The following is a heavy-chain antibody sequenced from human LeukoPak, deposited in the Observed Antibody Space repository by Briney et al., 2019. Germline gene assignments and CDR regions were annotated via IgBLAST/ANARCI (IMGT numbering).Heavy chain of an antibody. V-gene: IGHV3-48*03. D-gene: IGHD2-2*01. CDR1: GFTFSSYE. Sequence: GGSLRLSCAASGFTFSSYEMNWVRQAPGEGLEWVSYISSSGSTIYYADSVKGRFTISRDNAKNSLYLQMNSLRAEDTAVYYCAKNKYGCSSTSCYGLDYWGQGTLVTVSS. CDR2: ISSSGSTI. CDR3: AKNKYGCSSTSCYGLDY. J-gene: IGHJ4*02.